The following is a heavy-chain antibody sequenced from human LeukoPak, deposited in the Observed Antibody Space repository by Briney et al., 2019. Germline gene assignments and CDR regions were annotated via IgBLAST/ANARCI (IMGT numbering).Heavy chain of an antibody. CDR3: AREGPMAFDC. CDR2: ISSGSTYI. V-gene: IGHV3-21*01. J-gene: IGHJ4*02. Sequence: GGSLRLSCAPSGFTFSTYNINWVRQAPGKGLEWVSSISSGSTYIYYADSVKDRFTISRDNAKNSLSLQLNSLRAEDTAVYYCAREGPMAFDCWGQGTLVTVSS. D-gene: IGHD5-24*01. CDR1: GFTFSTYN.